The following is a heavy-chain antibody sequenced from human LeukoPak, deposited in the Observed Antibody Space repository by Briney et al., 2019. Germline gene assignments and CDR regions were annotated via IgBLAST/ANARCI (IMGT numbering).Heavy chain of an antibody. CDR1: GFTFSSYG. Sequence: PGGSLRLSCAASGFTFSSYGMHWVRQAPGKGLEWVAVISYDGSNKYYADSVKGRFTISRDNSKNTLYLQMSSLRAEDTAVYYCAKDFLSGSLDYWGQGTLVTVSS. J-gene: IGHJ4*02. V-gene: IGHV3-30*18. CDR2: ISYDGSNK. D-gene: IGHD3-10*01. CDR3: AKDFLSGSLDY.